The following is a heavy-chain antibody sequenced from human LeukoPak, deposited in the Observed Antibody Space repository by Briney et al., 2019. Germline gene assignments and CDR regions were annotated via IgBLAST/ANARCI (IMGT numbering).Heavy chain of an antibody. V-gene: IGHV4-34*01. D-gene: IGHD2-2*01. CDR3: ASRYCSSTSCSSGFDP. Sequence: SETLSLTCAVYGGSFSGYYWSWIRQPPGKGLEWIEEINHSGSTNYNPSLKSRVTISVDTSKNQFSLKLSSVTAADTAVYYRASRYCSSTSCSSGFDPWGQGTLVTVSS. CDR1: GGSFSGYY. J-gene: IGHJ5*02. CDR2: INHSGST.